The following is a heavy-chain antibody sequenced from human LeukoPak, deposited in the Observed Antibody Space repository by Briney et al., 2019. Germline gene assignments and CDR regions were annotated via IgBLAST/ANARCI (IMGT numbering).Heavy chain of an antibody. CDR3: AKDLGNYDLLTKFDY. Sequence: PGGSLRLSCAASGFTFSSYAMSWVRQAPGKGLEWVSAISGSGGSTYYADSVKGRFTISRDNSKNTLYLQMNSLRAEDTAVYYCAKDLGNYDLLTKFDYWGQGTLVTVSS. CDR1: GFTFSSYA. J-gene: IGHJ4*02. CDR2: ISGSGGST. V-gene: IGHV3-23*01. D-gene: IGHD3-22*01.